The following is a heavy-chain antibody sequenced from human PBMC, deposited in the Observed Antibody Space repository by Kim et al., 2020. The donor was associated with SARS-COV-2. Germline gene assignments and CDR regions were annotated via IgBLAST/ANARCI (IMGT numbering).Heavy chain of an antibody. D-gene: IGHD6-13*01. J-gene: IGHJ3*01. CDR1: GFTVSSNY. V-gene: IGHV3-66*01. CDR3: ARDLKGRYSAVGGTGY. CDR2: IYSGGST. Sequence: GGSLRLSCAASGFTVSSNYMSWVRQAPGKGLEWVSVIYSGGSTYYADSVKGRFTISRDNSKNTLYLQMNSLRAEDTAVYYCARDLKGRYSAVGGTGYWGQGTMVTVSS.